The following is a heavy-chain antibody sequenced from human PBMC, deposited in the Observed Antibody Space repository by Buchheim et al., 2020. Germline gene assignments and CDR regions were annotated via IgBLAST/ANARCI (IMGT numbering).Heavy chain of an antibody. J-gene: IGHJ5*02. CDR1: GGSISSGSYY. CDR2: IYTSGST. V-gene: IGHV4-61*02. Sequence: QVQLQESGPGLVKPSQTLSLTCTVSGGSISSGSYYWSWIRQPAGKGLEWIGRIYTSGSTYYNPSLKSRVTISVDTSKNQFSLKLSSVTAADTAVYYCARGTYYYGSGSTLWDWFDPWGQGT. CDR3: ARGTYYYGSGSTLWDWFDP. D-gene: IGHD3-10*01.